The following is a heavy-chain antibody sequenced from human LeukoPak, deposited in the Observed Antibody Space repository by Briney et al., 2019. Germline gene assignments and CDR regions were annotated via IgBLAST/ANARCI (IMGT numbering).Heavy chain of an antibody. Sequence: ASVKVSCKASGYSFTGYYLHWVRQAPGQGLEWTGWINPQTGFTTIAQKFQGRVTMTMDTSISTIYMEMNSLRSDDTATFYCARDQADNYYALDVWGQGT. CDR2: INPQTGFT. J-gene: IGHJ6*02. CDR3: ARDQADNYYALDV. CDR1: GYSFTGYY. D-gene: IGHD5-24*01. V-gene: IGHV1-2*02.